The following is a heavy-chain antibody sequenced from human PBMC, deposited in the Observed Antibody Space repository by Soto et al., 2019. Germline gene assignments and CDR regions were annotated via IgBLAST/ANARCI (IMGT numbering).Heavy chain of an antibody. D-gene: IGHD6-25*01. Sequence: EVQLVESGGGLVQPGGSLRLSCAASGFTFSTYWMTWVRQAPGKGLEWVANIKEDGSEKYYVASVRGRFTISRDNAKNSLYLQMDSRRAEGTAVYYCASGSGDSWGQGTLVTVSS. CDR3: ASGSGDS. CDR1: GFTFSTYW. CDR2: IKEDGSEK. J-gene: IGHJ5*01. V-gene: IGHV3-7*01.